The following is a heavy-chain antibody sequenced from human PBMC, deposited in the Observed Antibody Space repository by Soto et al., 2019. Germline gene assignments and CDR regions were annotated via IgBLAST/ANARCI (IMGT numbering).Heavy chain of an antibody. D-gene: IGHD2-2*01. V-gene: IGHV3-48*03. J-gene: IGHJ5*02. CDR1: GFTFSSYE. CDR3: ATLVTRRYCSSTSCYNWFDP. CDR2: ISSSGSTI. Sequence: GGSLRLSCAASGFTFSSYEMNWVRQAPGKGLEWVSYISSSGSTIYYADSVKGRFTISRDNAKNSLYLQMNSLRAEDTAVYYCATLVTRRYCSSTSCYNWFDPWGQGTLVTVSS.